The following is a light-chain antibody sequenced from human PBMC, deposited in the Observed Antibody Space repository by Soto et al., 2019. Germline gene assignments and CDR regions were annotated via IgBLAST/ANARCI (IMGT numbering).Light chain of an antibody. J-gene: IGLJ1*01. CDR1: SSDVGGYNF. V-gene: IGLV2-14*01. CDR3: SSYTSISNYV. Sequence: QSALTQPASVSGSPGQSTTISCTGTSSDVGGYNFVSWYQQHPDKAPKLMIYDVTNRPSGVSNRFSGSKSGNTASLTISGLQAEDEADYYCSSYTSISNYVFGTGTKVTVL. CDR2: DVT.